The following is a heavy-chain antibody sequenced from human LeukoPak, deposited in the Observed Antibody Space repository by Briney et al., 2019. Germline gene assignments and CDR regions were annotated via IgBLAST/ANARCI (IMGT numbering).Heavy chain of an antibody. Sequence: PSETLSLTCTVSGGSISSYYWSWIRQPPGKGLEWIGNIYYSGSTNYNPSLKSRVTISVDTSKNQFSLKLRSVTAADTAVYYCARGLANWGPSDYWGQGTLVTVSS. V-gene: IGHV4-59*01. J-gene: IGHJ4*02. D-gene: IGHD7-27*01. CDR3: ARGLANWGPSDY. CDR1: GGSISSYY. CDR2: IYYSGST.